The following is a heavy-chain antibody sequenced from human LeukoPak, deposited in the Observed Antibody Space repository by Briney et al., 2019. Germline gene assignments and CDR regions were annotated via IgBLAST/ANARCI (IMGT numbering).Heavy chain of an antibody. CDR3: ALSGGYCTNGVCPTDAFDI. D-gene: IGHD2-8*01. Sequence: SVKVSCKASGGTFSSYAISWVRQAPGQGLEWMGGIIPIFGTANYAQKFQGRVTITTDESTSTAYMELSSLRSEDTAVYYCALSGGYCTNGVCPTDAFDIWGQGTMVTVSS. CDR1: GGTFSSYA. CDR2: IIPIFGTA. J-gene: IGHJ3*02. V-gene: IGHV1-69*05.